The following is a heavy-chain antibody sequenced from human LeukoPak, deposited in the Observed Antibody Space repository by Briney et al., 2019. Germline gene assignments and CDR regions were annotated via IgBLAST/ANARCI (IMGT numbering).Heavy chain of an antibody. D-gene: IGHD6-6*01. CDR1: GGSISSSSYY. CDR3: ARQEAARPLWY. CDR2: IYYSGST. J-gene: IGHJ4*02. V-gene: IGHV4-39*01. Sequence: PSETLSLTCTVSGGSISSSSYYWGWIRQPPGKGLEWIGSIYYSGSTYYNPSLKSRVTISVDTSKNQFSLKLNSVTAADTAVYYCARQEAARPLWYWGQGTLVTVSS.